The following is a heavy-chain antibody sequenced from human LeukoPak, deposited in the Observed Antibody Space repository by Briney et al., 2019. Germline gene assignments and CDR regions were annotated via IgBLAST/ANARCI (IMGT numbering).Heavy chain of an antibody. J-gene: IGHJ6*03. CDR2: INPSGRT. CDR3: ARARTFPDIYYYLDV. CDR1: GVSFSGYH. V-gene: IGHV4-34*01. Sequence: SETLSLTCAVSGVSFSGYHWTWIRQSPGKGFKWIGEINPSGRTNYNPSLKSRVMMSVDTSQRQSSLRLTSATAADTAVYYCARARTFPDIYYYLDVWGEGTAVTVFS. D-gene: IGHD2/OR15-2a*01.